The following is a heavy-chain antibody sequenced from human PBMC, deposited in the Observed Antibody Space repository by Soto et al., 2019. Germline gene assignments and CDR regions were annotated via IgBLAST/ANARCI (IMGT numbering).Heavy chain of an antibody. CDR3: ARVAGIAARTTDY. Sequence: VKVSCKASGYTFTSYYMHWVRQAPGQGLEWMGIINPSGGRTSYAQKFQGRVTMTRDTSTSTVYMELSSLRSEDTAVYYCARVAGIAARTTDYWGQGTLVTASS. D-gene: IGHD6-6*01. CDR2: INPSGGRT. J-gene: IGHJ4*02. CDR1: GYTFTSYY. V-gene: IGHV1-46*01.